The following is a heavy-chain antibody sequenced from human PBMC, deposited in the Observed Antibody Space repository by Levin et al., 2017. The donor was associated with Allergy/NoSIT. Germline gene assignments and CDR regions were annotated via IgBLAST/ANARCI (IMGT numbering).Heavy chain of an antibody. CDR1: GGTFSSYA. V-gene: IGHV1-69*13. J-gene: IGHJ4*02. D-gene: IGHD5-18*01. Sequence: GASVKVSCKASGGTFSSYAISWVRQAPGQGLEWMGGIIHIFGTANYAQKFQGRVTITADESTSTAYMELSSLRSEDTAVYYCASPASVDTAMVTPFDYWGQGTLVTVSS. CDR3: ASPASVDTAMVTPFDY. CDR2: IIHIFGTA.